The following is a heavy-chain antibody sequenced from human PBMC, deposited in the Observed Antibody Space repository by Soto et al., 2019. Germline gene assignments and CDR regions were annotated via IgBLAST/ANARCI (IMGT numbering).Heavy chain of an antibody. D-gene: IGHD3-9*01. V-gene: IGHV4-39*01. J-gene: IGHJ4*02. CDR3: ARLSVFRYVDWSYYFDY. CDR1: GGSISSSSYY. CDR2: IYYSGST. Sequence: QLQLQESGPGLVKPSETLSHTCTVSGGSISSSSYYWGWIRQPPGKELEWIGSIYYSGSTYYNPSLKSRVTISVDTSKNQFSLKLSSVTTADTAVYYCARLSVFRYVDWSYYFDYWGQGTLVTVSS.